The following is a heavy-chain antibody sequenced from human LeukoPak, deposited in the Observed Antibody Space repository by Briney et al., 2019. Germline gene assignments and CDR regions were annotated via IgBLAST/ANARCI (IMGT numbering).Heavy chain of an antibody. CDR3: ARGGYSGTEKPNDY. CDR1: GYTFTSYG. Sequence: EASVKVSCKASGYTFTSYGISWVRQAPGQGLEWMGWINPNSGDTYYVQNFQGRVSMTRDTSISTAYMELSRLRSDDTALYYCARGGYSGTEKPNDYWGQGTLVTVSS. J-gene: IGHJ4*02. D-gene: IGHD1-26*01. CDR2: INPNSGDT. V-gene: IGHV1-2*02.